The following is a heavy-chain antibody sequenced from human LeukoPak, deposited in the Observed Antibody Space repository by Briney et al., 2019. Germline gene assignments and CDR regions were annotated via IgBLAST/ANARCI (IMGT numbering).Heavy chain of an antibody. CDR2: IYSGRST. V-gene: IGHV3-66*02. CDR1: GFTLSINY. J-gene: IGHJ4*02. Sequence: VRSLRLSCAASGFTLSINYMGGGRDAPGGGLEWGSVIYSGRSTYYADSVKGRFTISRDNSKNTLYLQMNSLRAEDTAVYYCASQRGYSYGTFDYWGQGTLVTVSS. D-gene: IGHD5-18*01. CDR3: ASQRGYSYGTFDY.